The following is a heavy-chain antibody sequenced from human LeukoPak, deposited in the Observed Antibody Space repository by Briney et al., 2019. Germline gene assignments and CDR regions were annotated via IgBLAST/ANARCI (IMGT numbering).Heavy chain of an antibody. D-gene: IGHD4-23*01. J-gene: IGHJ4*02. V-gene: IGHV4-39*07. CDR1: GGSISITSYY. CDR2: MYSSGST. Sequence: SETLSLTCTVSGGSISITSYYWGWIRQPPGKGLEWIGSMYSSGSTNYNPSLKSRVTISINTSKNQFSLKLSSVTAADTAVYYCARVYGGNLDYWGQGTLVTVSS. CDR3: ARVYGGNLDY.